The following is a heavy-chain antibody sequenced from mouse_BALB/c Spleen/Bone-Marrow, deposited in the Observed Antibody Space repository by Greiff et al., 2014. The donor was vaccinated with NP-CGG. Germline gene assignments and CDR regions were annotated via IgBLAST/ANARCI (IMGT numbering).Heavy chain of an antibody. CDR2: IWAGGST. Sequence: VMLVESGPGLVAPSQSLSITCTVSGFSLTSYGVHWIRQPPGKGLEWLGVIWAGGSTNYNSALMSRLSISKDNSKSQVFLKMNSLQTDDTAMYYCARESTMITSMDYWGQGTSVTVSS. J-gene: IGHJ4*01. D-gene: IGHD2-4*01. V-gene: IGHV2-9*02. CDR3: ARESTMITSMDY. CDR1: GFSLTSYG.